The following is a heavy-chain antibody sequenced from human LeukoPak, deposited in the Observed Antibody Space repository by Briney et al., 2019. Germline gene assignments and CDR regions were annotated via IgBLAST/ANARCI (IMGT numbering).Heavy chain of an antibody. CDR2: MNPNSGNT. V-gene: IGHV1-8*01. CDR1: GYTFTSYD. J-gene: IGHJ4*02. Sequence: ASVKVSCKASGYTFTSYDINWVRQATGQGLEWMGWMNPNSGNTGYAQKFQGRVTMTRSTSISAAYMELSSLRSEDTAVYYCARGPTYYYDSSGHFDYWGQGTLVTVSS. CDR3: ARGPTYYYDSSGHFDY. D-gene: IGHD3-22*01.